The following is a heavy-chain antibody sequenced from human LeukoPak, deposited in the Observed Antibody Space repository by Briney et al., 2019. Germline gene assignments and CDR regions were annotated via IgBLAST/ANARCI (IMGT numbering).Heavy chain of an antibody. CDR2: ISGSGANT. CDR3: AKSRTTVRAEHDAFDI. D-gene: IGHD3-10*01. J-gene: IGHJ3*02. Sequence: PGGSLRLSCVASGFSFSSYGMGWVRQAPGKGLEWVSVISGSGANTYYADSVRGRFTISRDKSRNTLYLQMNTLRAEDTAVYHCAKSRTTVRAEHDAFDIWGQGTMVTVSS. V-gene: IGHV3-23*01. CDR1: GFSFSSYG.